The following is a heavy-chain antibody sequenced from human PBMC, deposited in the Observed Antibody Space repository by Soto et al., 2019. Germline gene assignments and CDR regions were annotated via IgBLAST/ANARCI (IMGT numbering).Heavy chain of an antibody. CDR1: GYSFTSYW. J-gene: IGHJ5*02. D-gene: IGHD4-4*01. CDR3: ARHETTVTSTNNWFDP. Sequence: PGESLKISCKGSGYSFTSYWISWLRQMPGKGLEWMGRIDPSDSYTNYSPSFQGHVTISADKSISTAYLQWSSLKASDTAMYYCARHETTVTSTNNWFDPWGQGTLVTVSS. V-gene: IGHV5-10-1*01. CDR2: IDPSDSYT.